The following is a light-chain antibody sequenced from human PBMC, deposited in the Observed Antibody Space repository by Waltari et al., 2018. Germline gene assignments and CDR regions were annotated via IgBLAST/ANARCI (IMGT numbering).Light chain of an antibody. Sequence: DIQMTQSRSSLSASVGDRVTITCRARQDISNYLAWFQQKPGKAPKSLIYGASNLQSGVPSKFSGIGSGTDFTLTISSLQPEDSATYYCQQYNSFPLTFGGGTKVEIK. J-gene: IGKJ4*01. CDR1: QDISNY. V-gene: IGKV1-16*02. CDR3: QQYNSFPLT. CDR2: GAS.